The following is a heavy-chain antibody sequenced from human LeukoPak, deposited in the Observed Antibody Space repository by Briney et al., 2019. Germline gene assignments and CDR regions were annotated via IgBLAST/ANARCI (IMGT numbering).Heavy chain of an antibody. CDR1: GYTFSSYG. V-gene: IGHV1-18*01. CDR3: ARDHRDYTNSLEFHY. Sequence: ASVKVSCKASGYTFSSYGISWVRQAPGQGLEWMGWINTYNGNTNYAQKLQDRVTMTTDTSTSTAYMELRSLGVDDTAVYYCARDHRDYTNSLEFHYWGQGTLITVSS. J-gene: IGHJ4*02. D-gene: IGHD4-11*01. CDR2: INTYNGNT.